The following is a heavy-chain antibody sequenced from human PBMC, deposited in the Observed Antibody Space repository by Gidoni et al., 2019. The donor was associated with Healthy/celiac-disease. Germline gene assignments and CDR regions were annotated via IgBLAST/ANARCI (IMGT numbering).Heavy chain of an antibody. J-gene: IGHJ4*02. CDR2: ISSSSSTI. CDR3: ARDLKSLIAVAGVFDY. V-gene: IGHV3-48*01. CDR1: GFTFSSYS. Sequence: EVQLVESGGGLVQPGGSLRLSCAASGFTFSSYSMNWVRQAPGKGLEWVSYISSSSSTIYYADSVKGRFTISRDNAKNSLYLQMNSLRAEDTAVYYCARDLKSLIAVAGVFDYWGQGTLVTVSS. D-gene: IGHD6-19*01.